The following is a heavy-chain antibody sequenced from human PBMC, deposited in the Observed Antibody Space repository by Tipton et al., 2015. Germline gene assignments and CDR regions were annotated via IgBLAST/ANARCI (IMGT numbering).Heavy chain of an antibody. CDR3: ATAPVEMSTILWSRGFDY. Sequence: SGFTFSTHGIHWVRQAPGKGLEWVADIWNDGSKEYYADSVKGRFTISRDNSNNKAFLQMNSLRVEDTAVYYCATAPVEMSTILWSRGFDYWGQGTLVTVSS. V-gene: IGHV3-33*01. CDR2: IWNDGSKE. D-gene: IGHD5-24*01. J-gene: IGHJ4*02. CDR1: GFTFSTHG.